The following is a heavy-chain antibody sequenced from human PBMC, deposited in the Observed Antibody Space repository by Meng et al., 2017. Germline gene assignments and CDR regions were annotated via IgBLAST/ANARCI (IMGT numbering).Heavy chain of an antibody. J-gene: IGHJ4*02. D-gene: IGHD3-3*01. CDR3: AHRKKTYYDFWSGYLGYYFDY. Sequence: QITLRGAGLLLVKPTRALPLTRPLSGSSLSTSGVGVGWICQPPGMAREWLALIYWDDDKRYSPSLKSRLTITKDTSKNQVVLTMTNMDPVDTATYYCAHRKKTYYDFWSGYLGYYFDYWGQGTLVTVSS. CDR2: IYWDDDK. CDR1: GSSLSTSGVG. V-gene: IGHV2-5*02.